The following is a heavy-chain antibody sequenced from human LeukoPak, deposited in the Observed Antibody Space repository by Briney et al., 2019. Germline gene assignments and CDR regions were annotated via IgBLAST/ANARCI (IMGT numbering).Heavy chain of an antibody. D-gene: IGHD5-18*01. CDR1: AFSLNAYN. V-gene: IGHV3-21*04. J-gene: IGHJ6*03. Sequence: GGSLRLSCAASAFSLNAYNMNWVRQAPGKGLEWVSSISYTGTYIYYADSVKGRFTISRDNAQNSLYLQMNSLRAEDTALYYCAKGLKTAVGPYMGYHYYMDVWGKGTTVTVSS. CDR3: AKGLKTAVGPYMGYHYYMDV. CDR2: ISYTGTYI.